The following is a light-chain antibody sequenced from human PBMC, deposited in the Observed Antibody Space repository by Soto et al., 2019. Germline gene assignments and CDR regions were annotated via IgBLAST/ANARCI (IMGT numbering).Light chain of an antibody. Sequence: QSALTRPPSASGSPGQSVTISCTGTKSDIGVYDFVCWYQHHPGKAPRLIIYEVVQRPSGVPDRFSGSKSGNTASLTVSGLQAADEADYFCKSYAGSNTYGFGSGTKVTVL. CDR2: EVV. CDR3: KSYAGSNTYG. V-gene: IGLV2-8*01. CDR1: KSDIGVYDF. J-gene: IGLJ1*01.